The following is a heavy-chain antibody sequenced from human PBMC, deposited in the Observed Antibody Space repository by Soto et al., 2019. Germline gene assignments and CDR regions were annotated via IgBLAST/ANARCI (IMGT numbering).Heavy chain of an antibody. J-gene: IGHJ4*02. CDR3: ARDYYKYYDSSGYYRSPAY. CDR1: GFTVSSNY. V-gene: IGHV3-53*05. Sequence: GGSLRLSCAASGFTVSSNYMSWVRQAPGKGLEWVSVIYSGGRTYYADSVKGRFTISRDNSRNTLFLQMNSLRAEDTAVYYCARDYYKYYDSSGYYRSPAYWGQGTLVTVCS. CDR2: IYSGGRT. D-gene: IGHD3-22*01.